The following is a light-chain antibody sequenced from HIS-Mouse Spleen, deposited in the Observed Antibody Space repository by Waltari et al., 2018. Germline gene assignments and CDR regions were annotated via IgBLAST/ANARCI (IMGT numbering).Light chain of an antibody. J-gene: IGLJ3*02. Sequence: QSALTQPASVSGSPGQSIPIPCPGTSRDVGGYNYASWYQQTPGKAPKLMIYEVSNRPSGVSNRFSGSKSGNTASLTISGLQAEDEADYYCSSYTSSSTWVFGGGTKLTVL. CDR2: EVS. CDR3: SSYTSSSTWV. V-gene: IGLV2-14*01. CDR1: SRDVGGYNY.